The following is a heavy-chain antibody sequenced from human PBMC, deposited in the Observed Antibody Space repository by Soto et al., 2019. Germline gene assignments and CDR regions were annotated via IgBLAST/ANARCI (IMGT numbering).Heavy chain of an antibody. CDR3: ARALAAAGLSYYYYYYYMDV. CDR1: GYTFTSYG. Sequence: GTSVKVSCKASGYTFTSYGISWVRQAPGQGLEWMGWMNPNSGNTGYAQKFQGRVTMTRNTSISTAYMELSSLRSEDTAVYYCARALAAAGLSYYYYYYYMDVWGKGTTVTVSS. CDR2: MNPNSGNT. V-gene: IGHV1-8*02. J-gene: IGHJ6*03. D-gene: IGHD6-13*01.